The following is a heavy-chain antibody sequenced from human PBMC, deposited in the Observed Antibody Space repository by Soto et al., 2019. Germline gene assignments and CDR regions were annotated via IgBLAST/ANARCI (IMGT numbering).Heavy chain of an antibody. CDR1: GFIFRSYA. CDR2: ISSNGDMT. Sequence: PGGSLRLSCSASGFIFRSYAMHWVRQAPGTGLEYLSSISSNGDMTYYADSVKGRSTISRDNSKNIVYLQMSSLRVEDAAVYYCVKDTNYYDSSGYDRTFDYWGQGALVTVSS. D-gene: IGHD3-22*01. J-gene: IGHJ4*02. V-gene: IGHV3-64D*08. CDR3: VKDTNYYDSSGYDRTFDY.